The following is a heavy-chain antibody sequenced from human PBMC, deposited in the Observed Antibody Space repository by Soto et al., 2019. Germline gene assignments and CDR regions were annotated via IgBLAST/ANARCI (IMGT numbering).Heavy chain of an antibody. CDR1: GFTFSSYS. J-gene: IGHJ6*03. Sequence: GGSLRLSCAASGFTFSSYSMNWVRQAPGKGLEWVSSISSSSSYIYYADSVKGRFTISRDNAKNSLYLQMNSLRAEDTAVYYCARDRATIFGVVIIHYYYYMDVWGKGTTVTVSS. CDR3: ARDRATIFGVVIIHYYYYMDV. V-gene: IGHV3-21*01. CDR2: ISSSSSYI. D-gene: IGHD3-3*01.